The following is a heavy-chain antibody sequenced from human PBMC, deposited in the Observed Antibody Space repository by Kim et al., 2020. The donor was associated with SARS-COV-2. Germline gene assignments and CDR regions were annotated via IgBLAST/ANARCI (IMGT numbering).Heavy chain of an antibody. D-gene: IGHD3-3*01. Sequence: GGSLRLSCTTSGFTFSNDWMSWVRQAPGKGLEWVGRIKRKSGGETTEYAAPVKARFIISRDDSQNTMYLQMNSLQIEDTAVYYCTSTNSYITIAYYWGQGTLVTVSS. CDR2: IKRKSGGETT. CDR1: GFTFSNDW. V-gene: IGHV3-15*01. J-gene: IGHJ4*02. CDR3: TSTNSYITIAYY.